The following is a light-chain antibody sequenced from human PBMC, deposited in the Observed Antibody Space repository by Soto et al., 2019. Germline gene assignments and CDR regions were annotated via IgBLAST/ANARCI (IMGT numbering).Light chain of an antibody. CDR2: AAS. CDR3: QQSYRTPLT. V-gene: IGKV1-39*01. CDR1: QSISSY. J-gene: IGKJ4*01. Sequence: DIQMTQSPSSLSASVGDRVTITCRASQSISSYLNWYQQKPGKAPKLLIYAASSLQSGVPSRFSGSGSATDFTLTISSLQPEAFETYYCQQSYRTPLTLAGGTNVDLK.